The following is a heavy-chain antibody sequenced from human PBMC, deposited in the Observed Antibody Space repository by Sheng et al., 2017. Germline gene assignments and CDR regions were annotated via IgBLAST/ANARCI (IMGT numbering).Heavy chain of an antibody. J-gene: IGHJ4*02. D-gene: IGHD3-10*01. Sequence: QVQLVQSGAEMKKPGASVKVSCKASGYTFTGYYMHWVRQAPGQGLEWMGRINPNSGGTNYAQKFQGRVTMTRDTSISTAYMELSRLRSDDTAVYYCARDPQTYYYGSGSSCLDYWGQGTLVTVSS. V-gene: IGHV1-2*06. CDR3: ARDPQTYYYGSGSSCLDY. CDR1: GYTFTGYY. CDR2: INPNSGGT.